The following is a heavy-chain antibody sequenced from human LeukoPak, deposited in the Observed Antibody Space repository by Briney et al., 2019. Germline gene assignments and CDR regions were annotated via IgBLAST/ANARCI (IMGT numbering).Heavy chain of an antibody. V-gene: IGHV3-7*01. J-gene: IGHJ1*01. CDR2: INRDGGEK. CDR3: ARDKDNGDSYFQH. CDR1: GFTFSNYW. Sequence: PGGSLRLSCGASGFTFSNYWMSWVRQAPGKGLEWVANINRDGGEKYYGDAVKGRFTISRDNAKKSVYLQMDSLRVEDTAVYYCARDKDNGDSYFQHWGQGTLVTVSS. D-gene: IGHD1-1*01.